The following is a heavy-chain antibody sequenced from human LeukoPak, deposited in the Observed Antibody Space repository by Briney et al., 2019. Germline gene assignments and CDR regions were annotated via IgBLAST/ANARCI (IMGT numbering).Heavy chain of an antibody. CDR2: IYYSGST. CDR1: GGSISSYY. V-gene: IGHV4-59*08. CDR3: ARHVTMIVVVITPGAFDI. D-gene: IGHD3-22*01. Sequence: SETLSLTCTVPGGSISSYYWSWIRQPPGKGLEWIGYIYYSGSTNYNPSLKSRVTISVDTSKNQFSLKLSSVTAADTAVYYCARHVTMIVVVITPGAFDIWGQGTMVTVSS. J-gene: IGHJ3*02.